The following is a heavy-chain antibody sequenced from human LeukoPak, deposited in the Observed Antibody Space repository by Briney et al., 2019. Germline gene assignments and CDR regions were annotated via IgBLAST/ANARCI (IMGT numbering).Heavy chain of an antibody. CDR1: GYTFTSYG. J-gene: IGHJ4*02. V-gene: IGHV1-18*01. D-gene: IGHD3-10*01. CDR3: ARGVYMVRGVIISLFDY. Sequence: ASVKVSCKASGYTFTSYGISWVRQAPGQGLEWMGWINAYNGNTNYAQRLQGRVTTTTDTSTSTAYMELRSLRSDDTAVYYCARGVYMVRGVIISLFDYWGQGTLVTVSS. CDR2: INAYNGNT.